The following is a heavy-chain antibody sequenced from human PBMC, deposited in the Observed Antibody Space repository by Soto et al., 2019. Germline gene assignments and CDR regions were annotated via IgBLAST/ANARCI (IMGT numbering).Heavy chain of an antibody. CDR3: VTVGAAGNLDI. CDR1: GGTFSSYT. CDR2: IIPILGIA. D-gene: IGHD2-15*01. J-gene: IGHJ3*02. V-gene: IGHV1-69*02. Sequence: QVQLVQSGAEVKKPGSSVKVSCKASGGTFSSYTISWVRQAPGQGLEWMGRIIPILGIANYAQKFQGRVTFTADKATSTAYMELSSLRSEDTAVYYCVTVGAAGNLDIWGQGTMVTVSS.